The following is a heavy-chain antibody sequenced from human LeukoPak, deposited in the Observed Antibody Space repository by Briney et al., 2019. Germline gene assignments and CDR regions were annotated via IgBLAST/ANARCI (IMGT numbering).Heavy chain of an antibody. CDR3: ARGAAGSYYYYMDV. D-gene: IGHD6-13*01. CDR1: GGTFSSYA. J-gene: IGHJ6*03. V-gene: IGHV1-69*13. CDR2: IIPTFGTA. Sequence: GASVKVSCKASGGTFSSYAISWVRQAPGQGLEWMGGIIPTFGTANYAQKFQGRVTITADESTSTAYMELSSLRSEDTAVYYCARGAAGSYYYYMDVWGKGTTVTISS.